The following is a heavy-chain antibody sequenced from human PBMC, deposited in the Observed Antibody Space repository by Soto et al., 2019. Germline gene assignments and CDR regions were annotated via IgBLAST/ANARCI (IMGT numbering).Heavy chain of an antibody. CDR2: ISGSSGAT. Sequence: GGSLRLSCAASGFSFGDYAMSWVRQPPGRGLEWLSSISGSSGATYYADSVKGRFTISRANSKTTLYLQMNSLRAEDTAVYYCARDDTGTTHYYGMDVWGQGTTVTVSS. CDR1: GFSFGDYA. D-gene: IGHD1-1*01. J-gene: IGHJ6*02. V-gene: IGHV3-23*01. CDR3: ARDDTGTTHYYGMDV.